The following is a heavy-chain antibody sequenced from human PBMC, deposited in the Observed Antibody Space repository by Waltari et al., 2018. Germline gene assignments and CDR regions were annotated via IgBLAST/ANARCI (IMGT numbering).Heavy chain of an antibody. V-gene: IGHV1-2*02. CDR2: INPNSGGT. CDR3: ARADYYGSGTPEGWFDP. D-gene: IGHD3-10*01. CDR1: GYTFTGYY. J-gene: IGHJ5*02. Sequence: QVQLVQSGAEVKKPGASVKVSCKASGYTFTGYYMHWVRQAPGQGLEGRGWINPNSGGTNYAQKFQGRVTMTRDTSISTAYMELSRLRSDDTAVYYCARADYYGSGTPEGWFDPWGQGTLVTVSS.